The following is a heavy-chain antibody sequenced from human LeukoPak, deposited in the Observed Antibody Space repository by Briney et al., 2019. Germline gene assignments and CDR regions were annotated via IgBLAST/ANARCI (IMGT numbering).Heavy chain of an antibody. D-gene: IGHD6-19*01. J-gene: IGHJ4*02. CDR2: ITSTTDNI. CDR1: GFTYSDYA. V-gene: IGHV3-21*01. Sequence: NPGGSLRLSCAASGFTYSDYAMEWVRQTPGKGLEWVSSITSTTDNIYHTPSVEGRFTISRDNAKHSLYLQMNNLRADDTAVYYCARLAGPRPGTYYFDFWGQGVQVTVSS. CDR3: ARLAGPRPGTYYFDF.